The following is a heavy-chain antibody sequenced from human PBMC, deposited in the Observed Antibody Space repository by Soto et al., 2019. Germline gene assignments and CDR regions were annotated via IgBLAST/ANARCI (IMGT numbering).Heavy chain of an antibody. CDR2: IYYSGTT. Sequence: PSETLSLTYAVSGYSISCTICWGWIRQPPGKGLEWIGYIYYSGTTYYNPSLKSRVTMSVDTSKNQFSLKLTSVTAVDTAVYYCARREIQGPIDYWGQATLVT. CDR3: ARREIQGPIDY. J-gene: IGHJ4*02. D-gene: IGHD1-26*01. CDR1: GYSISCTIC. V-gene: IGHV4-28*01.